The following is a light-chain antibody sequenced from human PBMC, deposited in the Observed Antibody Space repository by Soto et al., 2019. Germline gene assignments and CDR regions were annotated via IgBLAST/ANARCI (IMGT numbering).Light chain of an antibody. J-gene: IGKJ5*01. Sequence: ETVLTQSPATLSLSPGERATLSCRASQSVDIYLAWYQQKPGQAPRLLIYDASNRATGIPARFSGSGSGTDFNLTISSLEPEDFAVYYCQQRKYWPPLTFGQGTQLEIK. CDR2: DAS. CDR1: QSVDIY. V-gene: IGKV3-11*01. CDR3: QQRKYWPPLT.